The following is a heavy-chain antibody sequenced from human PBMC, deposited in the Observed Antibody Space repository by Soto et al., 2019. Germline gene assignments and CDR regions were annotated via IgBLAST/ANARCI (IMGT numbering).Heavy chain of an antibody. CDR2: IYPGDSDT. CDR3: ARQRLWGTSGYYYFEN. CDR1: GHIFSNYW. D-gene: IGHD3-22*01. Sequence: GESMKISCKGSGHIFSNYWIGWVRQMPGKGLEWMGIIYPGDSDTRYSPSFQGQVTITVDKSINTAYLQWSRLKASDTAIYYCARQRLWGTSGYYYFENWGQGTLVTVSS. V-gene: IGHV5-51*01. J-gene: IGHJ4*02.